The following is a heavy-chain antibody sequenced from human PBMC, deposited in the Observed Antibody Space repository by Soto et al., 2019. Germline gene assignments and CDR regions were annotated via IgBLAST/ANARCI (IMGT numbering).Heavy chain of an antibody. CDR2: IYYNGNT. Sequence: QVQLQESGPGLVKPSETLSLTFSVSGGSISNNYWSWFRQPPGKGLKWIGYIYYNGNTNYHPSLKSRVTMSVATSRNQISLTLTTVTAADTAVYYCTRANWYSEYWCQGTLGTVS. CDR3: TRANWYSEY. CDR1: GGSISNNY. V-gene: IGHV4-59*01. D-gene: IGHD7-27*01. J-gene: IGHJ4*02.